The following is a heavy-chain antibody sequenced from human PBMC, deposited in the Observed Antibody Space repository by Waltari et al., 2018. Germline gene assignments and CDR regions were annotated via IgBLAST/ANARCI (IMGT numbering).Heavy chain of an antibody. CDR3: ARGYCSGDSCSVYFDY. CDR1: GGSFSGYY. J-gene: IGHJ4*02. Sequence: QVQLQQWGAGLLKPSETLSLTCAVYGGSFSGYYWSWIRQPPGKGLEWIGEIKHSGSTNYNPALKRRVTISVDTSKNQCSLKVNSVTGADTAVYYCARGYCSGDSCSVYFDYWGQGTLVTVSS. CDR2: IKHSGST. D-gene: IGHD2-15*01. V-gene: IGHV4-34*02.